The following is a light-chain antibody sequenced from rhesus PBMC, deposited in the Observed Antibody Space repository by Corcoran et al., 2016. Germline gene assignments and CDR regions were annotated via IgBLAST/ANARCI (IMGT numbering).Light chain of an antibody. CDR1: QGITND. CDR2: EAS. V-gene: IGKV1-25*01. J-gene: IGKJ1*01. CDR3: QHYYSTPWT. Sequence: DIQMTQSPSSLSASVGDRVTITCRASQGITNDLAWYQQKPGETPKLLIYEASRLQSGIPSRFSGSGSGTYFTLTISSLQSEDFATYYCQHYYSTPWTFGQGTKVEIK.